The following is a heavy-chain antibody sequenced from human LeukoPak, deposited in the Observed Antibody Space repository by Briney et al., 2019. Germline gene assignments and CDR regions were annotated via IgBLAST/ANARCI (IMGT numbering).Heavy chain of an antibody. D-gene: IGHD6-13*01. V-gene: IGHV1-46*01. CDR2: INPSGGST. CDR3: ARDFGCRSSCSDAFDI. J-gene: IGHJ3*02. Sequence: GASVKVSCKASGYTFTNYYIHWVRQAPGQGLECMGIINPSGGSTSYAQKFQGRVTMTRDISMSTVYMELSSLRSEDTAVYYCARDFGCRSSCSDAFDIWGQGTMVTVSS. CDR1: GYTFTNYY.